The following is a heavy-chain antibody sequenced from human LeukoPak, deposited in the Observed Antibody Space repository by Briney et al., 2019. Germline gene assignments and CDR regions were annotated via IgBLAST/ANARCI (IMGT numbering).Heavy chain of an antibody. CDR1: GFTFSSYG. CDR2: IWYDGSNK. CDR3: QSGFGAFDI. V-gene: IGHV3-33*01. Sequence: GASLRLSCAASGFTFSSYGMHWVRQAPGKGLEWVAVIWYDGSNKYYADSVKGRFTISRDNSKNTLYLQTNSLRAEDTAVYYCQSGFGAFDIWGQGTMVTVSS. J-gene: IGHJ3*02. D-gene: IGHD3-3*01.